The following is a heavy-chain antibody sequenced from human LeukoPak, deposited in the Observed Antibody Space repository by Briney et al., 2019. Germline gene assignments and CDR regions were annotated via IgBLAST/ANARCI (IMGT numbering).Heavy chain of an antibody. D-gene: IGHD5-18*01. CDR2: IWYDGSNK. V-gene: IGHV3-33*06. CDR3: AKGPVTVNYYYMDV. CDR1: GFTFSSHW. J-gene: IGHJ6*03. Sequence: PGGSLRLSCAASGFTFSSHWMSWVRQAPGKGLEWVAVIWYDGSNKYYADSVKGRFTISRDNSKNTLYLQMNSLRAEDTAVYYCAKGPVTVNYYYMDVWGKGTTVTVSS.